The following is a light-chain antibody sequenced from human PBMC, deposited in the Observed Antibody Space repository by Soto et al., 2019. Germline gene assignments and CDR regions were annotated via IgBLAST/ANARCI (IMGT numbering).Light chain of an antibody. CDR3: SSYSSSSTLVV. Sequence: QSALTQPASVSGSPGQSITISCTGTSSDVGGYNYVSWYQQHPGKAPKLMIHDVSDRPSGVSNRFSCSKSGNTASLTISGLQAEDEADYYCSSYSSSSTLVVFGGGTKLTVL. CDR2: DVS. V-gene: IGLV2-14*03. CDR1: SSDVGGYNY. J-gene: IGLJ2*01.